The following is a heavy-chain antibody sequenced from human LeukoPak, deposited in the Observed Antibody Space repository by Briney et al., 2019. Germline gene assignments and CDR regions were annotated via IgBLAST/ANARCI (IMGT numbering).Heavy chain of an antibody. D-gene: IGHD1-26*01. CDR2: INPNSGGT. CDR3: ARSRTTVGATPDDAFDI. CDR1: GYTFTGYY. V-gene: IGHV1-2*02. J-gene: IGHJ3*02. Sequence: ASVKVSCKASGYTFTGYYMHWVRQAPGQGLEWMGWINPNSGGTNYAQKFQGRVTMTRDTSISTAYMELSRLRSDDTAVYYCARSRTTVGATPDDAFDIWGQGTMVTVSS.